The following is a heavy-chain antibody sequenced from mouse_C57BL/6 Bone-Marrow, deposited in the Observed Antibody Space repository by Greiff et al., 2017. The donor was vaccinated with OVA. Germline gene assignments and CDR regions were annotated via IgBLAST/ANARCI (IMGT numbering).Heavy chain of an antibody. CDR2: IYPGDGST. V-gene: IGHV1-85*01. Sequence: VQLQQSGPELVKPGASVKLSCKASGYTFTSYDINWVKQRPGQGLEWIGWIYPGDGSTKYNEKFKGKATLTVDTSSSTAYMELHSLTSEDSAVYFCARSITTVVAPRFAYWGQGTLVTVSA. D-gene: IGHD1-1*01. CDR3: ARSITTVVAPRFAY. CDR1: GYTFTSYD. J-gene: IGHJ3*01.